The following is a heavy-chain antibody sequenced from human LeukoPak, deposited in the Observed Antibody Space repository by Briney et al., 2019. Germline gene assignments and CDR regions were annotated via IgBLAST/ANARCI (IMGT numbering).Heavy chain of an antibody. J-gene: IGHJ6*04. CDR1: GGSISNSRDY. CDR3: ARESGSGRSVDV. Sequence: PSETLSLTCTVSGGSISNSRDYWAWIRQPPGKGLEWIANIYYSGSTYYNPSLNSRVTMSVDTSKNQFSLKLSSIIAADTAVYYCARESGSGRSVDVWGKGTTVTISS. V-gene: IGHV4-39*07. CDR2: IYYSGST. D-gene: IGHD3-10*01.